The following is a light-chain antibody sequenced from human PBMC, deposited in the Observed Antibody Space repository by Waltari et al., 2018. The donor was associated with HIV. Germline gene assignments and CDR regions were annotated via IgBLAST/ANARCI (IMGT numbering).Light chain of an antibody. J-gene: IGKJ1*01. CDR3: QQYKYWPPWT. CDR2: GAS. CDR1: QSVRYN. V-gene: IGKV3-15*01. Sequence: EIVMTQSPATLSVSLGERATLSCRASQSVRYNLAWYQQKPGQPPRLLIYGASTRATCIPARFSASVSVTEFTLTISSLQSEDFAVYYCQQYKYWPPWTFGQGTKVDIK.